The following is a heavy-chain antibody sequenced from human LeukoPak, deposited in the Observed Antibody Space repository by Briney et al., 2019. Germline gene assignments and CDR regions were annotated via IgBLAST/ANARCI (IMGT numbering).Heavy chain of an antibody. Sequence: SVKVSCKASGGTFSSYAISWVRQAPGQGLEWMGGIIPIFGTANYAQKFQGRVTITADESTSTAYMELSSLRSEDTAVYYCARGGVGRLWNWFDPWGQGTLVTVSS. V-gene: IGHV1-69*13. CDR2: IIPIFGTA. CDR3: ARGGVGRLWNWFDP. D-gene: IGHD3/OR15-3a*01. CDR1: GGTFSSYA. J-gene: IGHJ5*02.